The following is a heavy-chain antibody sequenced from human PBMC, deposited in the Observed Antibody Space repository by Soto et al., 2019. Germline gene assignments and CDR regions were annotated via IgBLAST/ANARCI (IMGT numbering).Heavy chain of an antibody. V-gene: IGHV1-3*05. CDR1: GYTFTSYA. J-gene: IGHJ6*02. CDR2: INAGNGNT. Sequence: QVQLVQSGAEEKKPGASVKVSCKASGYTFTSYAMHLVRQAPGQRLEWMGWINAGNGNTKYSQKFQGRVTITRDTSASTAYMELSSLRSEDTAVYYCARDPSYYGMDVWGQGTTVTVSS. CDR3: ARDPSYYGMDV.